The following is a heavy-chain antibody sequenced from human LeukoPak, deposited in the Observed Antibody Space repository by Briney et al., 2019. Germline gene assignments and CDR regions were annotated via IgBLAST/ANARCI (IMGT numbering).Heavy chain of an antibody. CDR3: AKDKYSPNINNWFDP. J-gene: IGHJ5*02. D-gene: IGHD5-18*01. CDR2: ISGNGGST. V-gene: IGHV3-23*01. Sequence: GGSLRLSCAASGFTFSSYAMSWVRQAPGKGLEWVSAISGNGGSTYYADSVKGRFTISRDNSKNTLYLQMNSLRAEDTAVYYCAKDKYSPNINNWFDPWGQGTLVTVSS. CDR1: GFTFSSYA.